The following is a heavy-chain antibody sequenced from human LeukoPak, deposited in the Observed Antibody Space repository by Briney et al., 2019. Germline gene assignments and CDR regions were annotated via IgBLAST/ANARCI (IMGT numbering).Heavy chain of an antibody. Sequence: SETLSLTCSVSGGSISSSDYYWGWIRQPPGKGLEWIGSIYYSGNTFYNPSLNSRVTISVDSPKNQLSLELSSVTAADTAVYYCARRTLTGTTVNYMDVWGKGTTVTVSS. CDR3: ARRTLTGTTVNYMDV. CDR1: GGSISSSDYY. D-gene: IGHD1-7*01. CDR2: IYYSGNT. V-gene: IGHV4-39*01. J-gene: IGHJ6*03.